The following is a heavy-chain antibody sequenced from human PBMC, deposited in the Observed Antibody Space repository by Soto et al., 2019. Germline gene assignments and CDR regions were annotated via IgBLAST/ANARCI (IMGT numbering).Heavy chain of an antibody. D-gene: IGHD1-26*01. CDR1: GYTFIGPY. Sequence: VTVSRQASGYTFIGPYIYWLRPAPGQGHEWMGWIDPNSGGRKFTQKFQGRVTLTLATSISTVYMELNSLRSDDTGVYFCSRDFRTHSHGVDVWGQGTAVTVSS. CDR2: IDPNSGGR. J-gene: IGHJ6*02. V-gene: IGHV1-2*02. CDR3: SRDFRTHSHGVDV.